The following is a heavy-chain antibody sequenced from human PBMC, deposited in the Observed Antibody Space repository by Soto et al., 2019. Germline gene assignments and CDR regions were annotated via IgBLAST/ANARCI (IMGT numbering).Heavy chain of an antibody. CDR2: ISNSGGRT. V-gene: IGHV3-23*01. CDR1: GFTFSTYA. D-gene: IGHD2-2*01. CDR3: AKDFQLDFDY. Sequence: EVQLLESGGGLVQPGGSLRLSCAASGFTFSTYAMRWVRQAPGKGLEWVSLISNSGGRTYYADSVQGRFTISRDNSKNTVYLQMNSLRAEDTAVYYCAKDFQLDFDYWGQGTLVTVSS. J-gene: IGHJ4*02.